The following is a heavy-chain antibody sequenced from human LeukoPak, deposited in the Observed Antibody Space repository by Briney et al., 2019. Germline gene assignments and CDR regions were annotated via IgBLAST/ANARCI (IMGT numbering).Heavy chain of an antibody. CDR3: TKVTDWRTGFDY. D-gene: IGHD3-9*01. CDR2: ITWNSDDM. V-gene: IGHV3-9*01. CDR1: GFTFDGYG. J-gene: IGHJ4*02. Sequence: PGGSLRLSCAASGFTFDGYGMYWVRQAPGKGLEWVSGITWNSDDMAYADSVEGRFTISRDNAKNCLYLQMNGLRVEDTALYYCTKVTDWRTGFDYWGQGTLVTVSS.